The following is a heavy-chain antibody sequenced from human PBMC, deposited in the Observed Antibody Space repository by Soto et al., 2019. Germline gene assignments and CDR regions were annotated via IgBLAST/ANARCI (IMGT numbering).Heavy chain of an antibody. D-gene: IGHD3-22*01. J-gene: IGHJ4*02. CDR1: GGSFSGYY. Sequence: SETLSLTCAVYGGSFSGYYWSWIRQPPGKGLEWIGEINHSGSTNYNPSLKSRVTISVDTSKNQFSLKLSSVTAADTAVYYCARRRGTYYYDSSGYTQRYTLHDYWGQGTLVTVSS. CDR2: INHSGST. V-gene: IGHV4-34*01. CDR3: ARRRGTYYYDSSGYTQRYTLHDY.